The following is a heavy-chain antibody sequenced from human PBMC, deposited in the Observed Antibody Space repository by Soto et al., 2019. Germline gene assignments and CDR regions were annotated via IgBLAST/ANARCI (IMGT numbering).Heavy chain of an antibody. D-gene: IGHD1-26*01. CDR1: GGSLSDYY. CDR2: IDHSGNT. J-gene: IGHJ4*02. Sequence: LSLTCVVSGGSLSDYYWIWIRQPPGKGLEWIGEIDHSGNTNYSPSLKSRVTMSADTSKNQFSLQVTYVTAADTAVYYCVGGRGRLVGFDYWGQGTLVTVSS. V-gene: IGHV4-34*01. CDR3: VGGRGRLVGFDY.